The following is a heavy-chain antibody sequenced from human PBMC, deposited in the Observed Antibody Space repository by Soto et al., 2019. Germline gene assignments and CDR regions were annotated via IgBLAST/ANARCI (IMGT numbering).Heavy chain of an antibody. Sequence: QGHLVQSGAEVKKPGASVTVSCKASGYTFTNYGISWVRQAPGQGPEWMGWISGYNGNTKYAPKFQGRVTLTSDTSTSTSSIQVRSLRSADTAVYYCARDMGENDNCDYVDYWGQGTLVTVSS. D-gene: IGHD1-1*01. CDR3: ARDMGENDNCDYVDY. CDR1: GYTFTNYG. CDR2: ISGYNGNT. V-gene: IGHV1-18*01. J-gene: IGHJ4*02.